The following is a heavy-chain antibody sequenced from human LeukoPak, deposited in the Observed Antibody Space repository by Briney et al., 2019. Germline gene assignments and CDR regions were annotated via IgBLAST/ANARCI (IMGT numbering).Heavy chain of an antibody. Sequence: SQTLSLTCTVSGGSIGSGSYYWSWLRQPAGKGLEWIGRIYTSGSTNYNPSLKSRVTVPVDTSKNQFSLRLSSVTAADTAVYYCARYIYGVWHFDYWGQGTLVTVSS. J-gene: IGHJ4*02. CDR3: ARYIYGVWHFDY. CDR1: GGSIGSGSYY. V-gene: IGHV4-61*02. CDR2: IYTSGST. D-gene: IGHD2-8*01.